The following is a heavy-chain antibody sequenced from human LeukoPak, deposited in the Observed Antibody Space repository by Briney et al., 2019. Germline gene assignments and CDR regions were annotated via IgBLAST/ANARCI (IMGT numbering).Heavy chain of an antibody. CDR3: ARDPQPTVYRSGHIDY. D-gene: IGHD3-22*01. CDR2: INPSGGST. Sequence: ASVKVSCKAFGYTFTSYYVHWVRQAPGQGFERMGIINPSGGSTSYAQKFQGRVTMTRDMSTSTLYMELSGLRSEDTAVYYCARDPQPTVYRSGHIDYWGQGTLVTVSS. V-gene: IGHV1-46*01. CDR1: GYTFTSYY. J-gene: IGHJ4*02.